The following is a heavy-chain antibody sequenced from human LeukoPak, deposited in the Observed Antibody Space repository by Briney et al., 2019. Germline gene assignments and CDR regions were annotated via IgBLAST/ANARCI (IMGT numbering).Heavy chain of an antibody. D-gene: IGHD4-23*01. CDR2: ISYDGSNK. Sequence: GGSLRLSCAASGFTFSSYGMHWVRQAPGKGLEWVAVISYDGSNKYYADSVKGRFTISRDNSKNTLYLQMNSLRAEDTAVYYCAKALGYGGPFDYWGQGTLVTVFS. J-gene: IGHJ4*02. CDR1: GFTFSSYG. V-gene: IGHV3-30*18. CDR3: AKALGYGGPFDY.